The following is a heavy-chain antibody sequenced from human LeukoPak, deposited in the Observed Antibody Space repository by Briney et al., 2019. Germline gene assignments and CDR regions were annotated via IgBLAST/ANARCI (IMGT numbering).Heavy chain of an antibody. J-gene: IGHJ4*02. CDR2: IRYDGSNK. Sequence: GGSLRLSCAASGFTFSSYGMHWVRQAPGKGLEGVAFIRYDGSNKYYADSVKGRFTISRDNAKNTLYLQMNSLRAEDTAVYYCAKDNDFWSGPESFGDYWGQGTLVTVSS. CDR1: GFTFSSYG. D-gene: IGHD3-3*01. CDR3: AKDNDFWSGPESFGDY. V-gene: IGHV3-30*02.